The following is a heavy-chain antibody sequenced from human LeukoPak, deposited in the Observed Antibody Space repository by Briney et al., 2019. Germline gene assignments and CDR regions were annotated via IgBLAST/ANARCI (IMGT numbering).Heavy chain of an antibody. J-gene: IGHJ6*02. CDR3: AREDIAVVPAAIQEYLDYYYYGMDV. CDR1: GYTFTGYY. CDR2: INPNSGGT. Sequence: ASVKVSCKASGYTFTGYYMHWVRQAPGQGLEWMGWINPNSGGTNYAQKFQGRVTMTRDTSISTAYMELSRLRSDDTAVYYCAREDIAVVPAAIQEYLDYYYYGMDVWGQGTTVTVSS. V-gene: IGHV1-2*02. D-gene: IGHD2-2*02.